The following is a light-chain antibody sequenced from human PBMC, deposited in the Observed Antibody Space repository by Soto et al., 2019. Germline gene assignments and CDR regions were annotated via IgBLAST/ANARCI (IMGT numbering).Light chain of an antibody. CDR3: QQYSTFPWT. V-gene: IGKV1-5*03. Sequence: DIQLTHSPSTLSASIGDRVTITCRASQSIGSWLAWYQQRPGKAPNVLIYKASNLERGVPSRFSGSGSETEFTLTISSLQPEDFATSYCQQYSTFPWTFGQGTKVEL. CDR1: QSIGSW. CDR2: KAS. J-gene: IGKJ1*01.